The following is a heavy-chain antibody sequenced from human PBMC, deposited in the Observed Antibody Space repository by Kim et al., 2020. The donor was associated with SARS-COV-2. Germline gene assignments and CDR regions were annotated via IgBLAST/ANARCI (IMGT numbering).Heavy chain of an antibody. J-gene: IGHJ6*02. V-gene: IGHV4-34*01. CDR2: INHSGST. CDR3: ARGDGSSSYYYGMDV. D-gene: IGHD6-6*01. Sequence: SETLSLTCAVYGGSFSGYYWSWIRQPPGKGLEWIGEINHSGSTNYNPSLKSRVTISVDTSKNQFSLKLSSVTAADTAVYYCARGDGSSSYYYGMDVWGQGTTVTVSS. CDR1: GGSFSGYY.